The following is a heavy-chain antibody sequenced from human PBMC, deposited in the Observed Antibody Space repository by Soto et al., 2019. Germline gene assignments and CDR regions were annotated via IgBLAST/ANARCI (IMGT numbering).Heavy chain of an antibody. CDR3: VRHPERIAEIGWFDP. CDR2: ISSSSSTI. J-gene: IGHJ5*02. Sequence: EVQLVESGGGLVQPGGSLRLSCAASGFTFSSYSMNRVRQAPGKGLEWVSYISSSSSTIYYADSVKGRFTISRDNAKNSLYLQMNSLRAEDTAVYSCVRHPERIAEIGWFDPWGQGTLVTVSS. CDR1: GFTFSSYS. V-gene: IGHV3-48*01. D-gene: IGHD6-13*01.